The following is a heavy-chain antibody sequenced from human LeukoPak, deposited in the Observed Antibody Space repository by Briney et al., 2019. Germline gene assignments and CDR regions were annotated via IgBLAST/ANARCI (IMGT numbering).Heavy chain of an antibody. D-gene: IGHD3-10*01. Sequence: GGSLRLSCAASGFTFSSYGMHWVRQAPGKGLEWVAVISYDGSNKYYADSVKGRFTISRDNSKNTLYLQMNSLRAVDTAVYYCAKDGSYYYGSGTLYYYYGMDVWGQGTTVTVS. CDR1: GFTFSSYG. CDR2: ISYDGSNK. V-gene: IGHV3-30*18. CDR3: AKDGSYYYGSGTLYYYYGMDV. J-gene: IGHJ6*02.